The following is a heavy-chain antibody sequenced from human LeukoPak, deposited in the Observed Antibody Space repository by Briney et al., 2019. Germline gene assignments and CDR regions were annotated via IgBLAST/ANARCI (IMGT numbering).Heavy chain of an antibody. CDR2: IIPIFGTA. J-gene: IGHJ4*02. D-gene: IGHD3-22*01. Sequence: SVKVSCKASGGTFSSYAISWVRQAPGQGLEWVGGIIPIFGTANYAQKFQGRVTITADESTSTAYMELSSLRSEDTAVYYCARAPKYYYDFDYWGQGTLVTVSS. V-gene: IGHV1-69*13. CDR3: ARAPKYYYDFDY. CDR1: GGTFSSYA.